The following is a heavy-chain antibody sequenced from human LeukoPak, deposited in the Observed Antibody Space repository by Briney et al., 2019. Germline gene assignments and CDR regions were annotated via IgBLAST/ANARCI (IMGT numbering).Heavy chain of an antibody. CDR3: ARDRYSYYGSGSDYFDY. V-gene: IGHV3-21*01. CDR2: ISSSSSYI. J-gene: IGHJ4*02. CDR1: GFTFSSYA. D-gene: IGHD3-10*01. Sequence: GGSLRLSCAASGFTFSSYAMSWVRQAPGKGLEWVSAISSSSSYIYYADSVKGRFTISRDNAKNSLYLQMNSLRAEDTAVYYCARDRYSYYGSGSDYFDYWGQGTLVTVSS.